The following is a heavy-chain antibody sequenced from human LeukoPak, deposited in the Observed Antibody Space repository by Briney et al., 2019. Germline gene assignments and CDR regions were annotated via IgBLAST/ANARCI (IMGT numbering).Heavy chain of an antibody. Sequence: SETLSLTCGVYGGSFSGYYWSWIRQPPGKGLEWIGEINHSGSTNYNPSLKSRVTISVDTSKNQFSLKLSSVTAADTAVYYCARVLDYYDSSGYARQAFDIWGQGTMVTVSS. D-gene: IGHD3-22*01. CDR2: INHSGST. CDR1: GGSFSGYY. CDR3: ARVLDYYDSSGYARQAFDI. J-gene: IGHJ3*02. V-gene: IGHV4-34*01.